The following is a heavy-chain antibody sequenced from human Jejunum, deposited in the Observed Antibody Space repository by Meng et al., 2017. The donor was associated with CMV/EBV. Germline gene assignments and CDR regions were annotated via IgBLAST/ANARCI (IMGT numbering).Heavy chain of an antibody. V-gene: IGHV3-66*01. CDR1: GLTVSSNY. CDR2: LYSSGIT. J-gene: IGHJ4*02. Sequence: VQLVESGGDLVQPGASPSLSCAASGLTVSSNYMSWLRQAPGKGLEWVSILYSSGITYYADSVKGRFTISRDNSKNTLYFQMNTLRAEDTAVYYCARWSGTYYDYWGQGTLVTVSS. CDR3: ARWSGTYYDY. D-gene: IGHD1-26*01.